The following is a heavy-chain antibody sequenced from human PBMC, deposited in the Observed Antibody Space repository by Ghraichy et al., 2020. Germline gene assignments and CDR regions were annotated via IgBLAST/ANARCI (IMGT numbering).Heavy chain of an antibody. CDR2: ISGSGGST. CDR1: GFTFSSYA. V-gene: IGHV3-23*01. D-gene: IGHD6-19*01. Sequence: GGSLRLSCAASGFTFSSYAMSWVRQAPGKGLEWVSAISGSGGSTYYADSVKGRFTISRDNSKNTLYLQMNSLRAEDTAVYYCAKETEYSSGWYGSYFDYWGQGTLVTVSS. J-gene: IGHJ4*02. CDR3: AKETEYSSGWYGSYFDY.